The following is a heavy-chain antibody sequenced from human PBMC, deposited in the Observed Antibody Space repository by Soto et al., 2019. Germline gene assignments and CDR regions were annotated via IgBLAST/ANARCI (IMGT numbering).Heavy chain of an antibody. V-gene: IGHV3-23*01. CDR2: ISGSGGST. D-gene: IGHD3-9*01. Sequence: GGSLRLSCAASGFTFSSYAMSWVRQAPGKGLEWVSAISGSGGSTYYADSVKGRFTISRDNSKNTLYLQMNSLRAEDTAVYYCAKDFRYYDILTGYSTYYYGMDVWGQGTTVTVSS. CDR1: GFTFSSYA. CDR3: AKDFRYYDILTGYSTYYYGMDV. J-gene: IGHJ6*02.